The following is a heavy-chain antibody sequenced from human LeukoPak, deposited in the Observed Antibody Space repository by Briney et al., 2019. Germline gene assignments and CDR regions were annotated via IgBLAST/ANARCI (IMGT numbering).Heavy chain of an antibody. D-gene: IGHD3-22*01. CDR1: GYTFTDCY. V-gene: IGHV1-2*02. Sequence: VASVKVSCKASGYTFTDCYMHWVRQAPGQGLEWTGWINPSSGGTNYAQKFQGRVTVTRDTSISTAYMDLSRLRSDDTAVYYCARAGVWDYSDSSGYHNAAFDIWGQGTMVTVSS. CDR3: ARAGVWDYSDSSGYHNAAFDI. CDR2: INPSSGGT. J-gene: IGHJ3*02.